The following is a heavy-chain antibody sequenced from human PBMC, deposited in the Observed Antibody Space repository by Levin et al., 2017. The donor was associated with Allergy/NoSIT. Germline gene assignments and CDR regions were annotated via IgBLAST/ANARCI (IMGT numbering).Heavy chain of an antibody. CDR2: IGISSSYI. CDR1: GFTFSTYS. J-gene: IGHJ6*04. Sequence: GESLKISCAASGFTFSTYSMNWVRQAPGKGLEWVSSIGISSSYIHYADSLKGRFTVSRDNAKNSLYLQMNSLRVDDTAVYYCARETGRTTMFGEVDVWGKGTTVTVSS. CDR3: ARETGRTTMFGEVDV. D-gene: IGHD3-3*01. V-gene: IGHV3-21*01.